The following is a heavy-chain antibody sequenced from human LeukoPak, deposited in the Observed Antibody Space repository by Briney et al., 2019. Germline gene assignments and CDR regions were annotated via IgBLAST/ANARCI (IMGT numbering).Heavy chain of an antibody. CDR3: AGRYCGGDCYSYYFDY. CDR1: GGSFSGYY. CDR2: INHSGST. D-gene: IGHD2-21*02. J-gene: IGHJ4*02. Sequence: PSETLSLTCAVYGGSFSGYYWSWVRQPPGKGLEWIGEINHSGSTNYNPSLKSRVPISVDTSKNQFSLKLSSVTAADTAVYYCAGRYCGGDCYSYYFDYWGQGTLVTVSS. V-gene: IGHV4-34*01.